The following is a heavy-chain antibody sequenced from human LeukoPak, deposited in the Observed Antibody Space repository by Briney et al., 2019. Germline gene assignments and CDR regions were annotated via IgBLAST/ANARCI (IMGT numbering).Heavy chain of an antibody. J-gene: IGHJ5*02. CDR2: IYHSGST. CDR1: AYSISSGFY. CDR3: ARGPYYDGWFDP. Sequence: SETLSLTCTVSAYSISSGFYWGWIRQPPGKGLEWIGSIYHSGSTYYNPSLKSRVTISVDTSKNQFSLKLSSVTAADTAMYYCARGPYYDGWFDPWGQGTLVTVSS. D-gene: IGHD3-22*01. V-gene: IGHV4-38-2*02.